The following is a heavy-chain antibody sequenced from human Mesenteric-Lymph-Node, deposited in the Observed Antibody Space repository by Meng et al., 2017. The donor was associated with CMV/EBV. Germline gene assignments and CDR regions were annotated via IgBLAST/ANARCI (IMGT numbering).Heavy chain of an antibody. J-gene: IGHJ4*02. V-gene: IGHV3-23*01. CDR1: GFTFRSYV. D-gene: IGHD1-26*01. Sequence: GESLKISCAVTGFTFRSYVMSWVRQAPGKGLEWVSGISGSGGSSYYADSVKGRFTISRDNSKNTLYLQMNSLSAEDTAVYYCAREGGSYYYFDYWGQGTLVTVSS. CDR2: ISGSGGSS. CDR3: AREGGSYYYFDY.